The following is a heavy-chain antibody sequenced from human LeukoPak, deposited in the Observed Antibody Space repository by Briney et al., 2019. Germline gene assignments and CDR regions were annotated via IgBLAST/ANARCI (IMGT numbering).Heavy chain of an antibody. CDR3: TTGDILTGYYDDY. J-gene: IGHJ4*02. CDR2: IKSKTDGGTT. V-gene: IGHV3-15*01. D-gene: IGHD3-9*01. Sequence: GGSLRLSCAASGFTFSNAWMSWVRQAPGKGLEWVGRIKSKTDGGTTDYAAPVKGRFTISRDDSKNTLYLQMNSLKTEDTAVYYCTTGDILTGYYDDYWGQGTLVTVSS. CDR1: GFTFSNAW.